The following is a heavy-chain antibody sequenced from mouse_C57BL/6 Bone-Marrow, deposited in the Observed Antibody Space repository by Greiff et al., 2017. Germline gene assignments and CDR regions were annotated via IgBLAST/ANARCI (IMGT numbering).Heavy chain of an antibody. CDR3: ARKDYDWAY. V-gene: IGHV1-81*01. CDR2: IYPRSGNT. J-gene: IGHJ3*01. Sequence: VKLMESGAELARPGASVKLSCKASGYTFTSSGISWVKQRTGQGLEWIGEIYPRSGNTYYNEKFKGKATLTADKSSSTAYMELRSLTSEDSAVYFCARKDYDWAYWGQGTRVTVSA. D-gene: IGHD2-4*01. CDR1: GYTFTSSG.